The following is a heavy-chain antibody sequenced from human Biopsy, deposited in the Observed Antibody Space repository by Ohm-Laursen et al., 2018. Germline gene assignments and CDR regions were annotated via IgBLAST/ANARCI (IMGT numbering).Heavy chain of an antibody. D-gene: IGHD2-21*02. Sequence: SQTLSLTCTVSGASVTSRSYYWSWVRQPPGKGLEWIAYIFHSGKINDNPSLNSRVSISVDTSRNQFSLKLTSVTAADTAIYYCAGGGCGADCGRSRVWFDPWGQGTLVTVSS. J-gene: IGHJ5*02. CDR2: IFHSGKI. V-gene: IGHV4-61*01. CDR3: AGGGCGADCGRSRVWFDP. CDR1: GASVTSRSYY.